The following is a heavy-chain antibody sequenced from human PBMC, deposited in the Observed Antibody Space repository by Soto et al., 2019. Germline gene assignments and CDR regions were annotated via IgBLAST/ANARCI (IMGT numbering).Heavy chain of an antibody. CDR1: GFTFSSYA. V-gene: IGHV3-23*01. J-gene: IGHJ6*02. CDR2: ISGSGGST. Sequence: EVQLLESGGGLVQPGGSLRLSCAASGFTFSSYAMSWVRQAPGKGLEWVSAISGSGGSTYYADSVKGRFTISRDNSKNTLYLQMNSLRAEDTAVYYCAKEGHIVVGYYYYGMDVWGQGTTVTVSS. D-gene: IGHD2-21*01. CDR3: AKEGHIVVGYYYYGMDV.